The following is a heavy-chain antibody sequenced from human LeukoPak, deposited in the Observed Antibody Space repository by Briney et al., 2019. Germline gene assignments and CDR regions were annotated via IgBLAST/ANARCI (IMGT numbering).Heavy chain of an antibody. CDR1: GFTFSSYF. CDR2: ISSTSSYI. J-gene: IGHJ4*02. CDR3: ARGRRYSGYDTDY. Sequence: PGGSLRLSCAASGFTFSSYFMNWVRQAPGKGLEWVSSISSTSSYIYYADSVKGRFTISRDNAKNSLYLQMNSLRAEDTAVYYCARGRRYSGYDTDYWGQGTLVTVSS. D-gene: IGHD5-12*01. V-gene: IGHV3-21*01.